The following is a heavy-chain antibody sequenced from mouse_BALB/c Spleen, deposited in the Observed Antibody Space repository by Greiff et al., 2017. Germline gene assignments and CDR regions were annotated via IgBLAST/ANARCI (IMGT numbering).Heavy chain of an antibody. D-gene: IGHD4-1*01. CDR3: ARGDWGPY. CDR1: GFTFSDYY. V-gene: IGHV5-4*02. CDR2: ISDGGSYT. J-gene: IGHJ3*01. Sequence: EVKLVESGGGLVKPGGSLKLSCAASGFTFSDYYMYWVRQTPEKRLEWVATISDGGSYTYYPDSVKGRFTISRDNAKNNLYLQMSSLKSEDTAMYYCARGDWGPYWGQGTLVTVSA.